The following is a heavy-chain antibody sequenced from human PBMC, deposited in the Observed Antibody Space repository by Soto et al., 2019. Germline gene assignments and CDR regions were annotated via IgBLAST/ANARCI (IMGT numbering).Heavy chain of an antibody. V-gene: IGHV3-23*01. CDR3: EKIRDGIRYWFDP. Sequence: EVQLLESGGGLVQPGGSLRLSCAASGFTFSSYAMSWVRQAPGKGLEWVSAISGSGGSTYYADSVKGRFTISRDNYKNTRYLQMNSMRAEDTAVYYCEKIRDGIRYWFDPWGQGTLVTVSS. D-gene: IGHD3-3*02. CDR1: GFTFSSYA. CDR2: ISGSGGST. J-gene: IGHJ5*02.